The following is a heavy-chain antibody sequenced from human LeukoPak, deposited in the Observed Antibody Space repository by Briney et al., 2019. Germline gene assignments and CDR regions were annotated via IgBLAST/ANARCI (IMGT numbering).Heavy chain of an antibody. CDR1: GGSISSYY. CDR3: ARGDLHGDAPYDY. CDR2: IYYSGST. D-gene: IGHD4-17*01. Sequence: SETLSLTCTVSGGSISSYYWSWIRQPPGKGLEWIGYIYYSGSTNYNPSLKSRVTISVDTSKNQFSLKLSSVTAADTAVYYCARGDLHGDAPYDYWGQGALVTISS. V-gene: IGHV4-59*01. J-gene: IGHJ4*02.